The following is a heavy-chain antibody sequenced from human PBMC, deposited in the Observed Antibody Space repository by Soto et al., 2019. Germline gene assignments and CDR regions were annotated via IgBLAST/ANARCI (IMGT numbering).Heavy chain of an antibody. CDR3: AKREGNTYGLFH. Sequence: EVQLVESGGGLVQPGGSLRLSCAASGFSFSSYWIHWVRQAPGKGLVWVSRIKTDGSSTDYADSVKGRFTISRDNAKNTLYLQMNSLSAEDTAVYYCAKREGNTYGLFHWGQETLVTVSS. CDR2: IKTDGSST. V-gene: IGHV3-74*01. CDR1: GFSFSSYW. D-gene: IGHD5-18*01. J-gene: IGHJ4*02.